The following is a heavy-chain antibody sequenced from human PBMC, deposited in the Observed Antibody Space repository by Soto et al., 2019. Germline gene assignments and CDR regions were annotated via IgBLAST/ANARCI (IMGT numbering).Heavy chain of an antibody. CDR1: GGSISSGGYY. V-gene: IGHV4-30-2*01. Sequence: SETLSLTCTVSGGSISSGGYYWSWIRQHPGKGLEWIGYIYHSGGTDYNPSLKSRVTISIDRSKNQFSLKLSSVTAADTAVYYCARCLRDSGFNWFDPWGQGTLVTVSS. D-gene: IGHD3-9*01. CDR3: ARCLRDSGFNWFDP. J-gene: IGHJ5*02. CDR2: IYHSGGT.